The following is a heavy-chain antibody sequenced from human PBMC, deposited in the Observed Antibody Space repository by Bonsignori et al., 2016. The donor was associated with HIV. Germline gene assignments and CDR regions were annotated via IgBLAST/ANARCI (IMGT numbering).Heavy chain of an antibody. CDR3: AAGEGYYYDSSGSDY. D-gene: IGHD3-22*01. CDR1: GFTFTSSA. J-gene: IGHJ4*02. V-gene: IGHV1-58*01. CDR2: IVVGSGNT. Sequence: SVKVSCKASGFTFTSSAVQWVRQARGQRLEWIGWIVVGSGNTNYAQKFQERVTITRDMSTSTAYMELSSLRSEDTAVYYCAAGEGYYYDSSGSDYWGQGTLVTVSS.